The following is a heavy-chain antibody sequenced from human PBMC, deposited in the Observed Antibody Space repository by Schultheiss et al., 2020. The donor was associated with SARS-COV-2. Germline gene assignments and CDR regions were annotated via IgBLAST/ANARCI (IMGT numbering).Heavy chain of an antibody. CDR1: GGSISSYY. CDR3: ARVGGRDGYNSPDY. CDR2: IYYSGST. V-gene: IGHV4-59*12. J-gene: IGHJ4*02. Sequence: SETLSLTCTVSGGSISSYYWSWIRQPPGKGLEWIGYIYYSGSTYYNPSLKSRVTISVDTSKNQFSLKLSSVTAADTAVYYCARVGGRDGYNSPDYWGQGTLVTVSS. D-gene: IGHD5-24*01.